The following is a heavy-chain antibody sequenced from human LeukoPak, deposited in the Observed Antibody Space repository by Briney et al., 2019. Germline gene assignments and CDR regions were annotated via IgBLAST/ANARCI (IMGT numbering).Heavy chain of an antibody. J-gene: IGHJ4*02. CDR3: AKIAVAGMSFFDY. CDR1: GFTVSSNY. Sequence: GGSLRLSCAASGFTVSSNYMTWVRQAPGKGLEWVSAISGSGGSTYYADSVKGRFTISRDNSKNTLYLQMNSLRAEDTAVYYCAKIAVAGMSFFDYWGQGTLVTVSS. D-gene: IGHD6-19*01. CDR2: ISGSGGST. V-gene: IGHV3-23*01.